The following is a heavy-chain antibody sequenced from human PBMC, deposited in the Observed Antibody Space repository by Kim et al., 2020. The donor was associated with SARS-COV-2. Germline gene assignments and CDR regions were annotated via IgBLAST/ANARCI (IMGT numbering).Heavy chain of an antibody. D-gene: IGHD1-1*01. CDR2: VYYSGST. CDR3: ARLERTGIGGWGWFDP. Sequence: SETLSLTCTVSGGSISRSNSHWGWIRQPPGKGLEWIGSVYYSGSTFYNPSLKSRVTISVDTSENQLSLKLTSVTAADTAVYYCARLERTGIGGWGWFDPWGQGTLVTVSS. CDR1: GGSISRSNSH. J-gene: IGHJ5*02. V-gene: IGHV4-39*01.